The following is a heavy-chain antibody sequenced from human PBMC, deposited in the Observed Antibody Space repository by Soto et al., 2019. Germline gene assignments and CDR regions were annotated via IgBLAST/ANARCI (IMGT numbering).Heavy chain of an antibody. V-gene: IGHV1-69*01. Sequence: QVRVVQSGAEVRKPGSSVKVSCTASGDPSSYSAIGWLRQAPGQGLEWMGGINPNVGSAIYAQKFQGRTTITAHYMELNDLRSEDTAIYFCATYYTAVAYFENWGQGTLVTVSS. J-gene: IGHJ4*02. CDR2: INPNVGSA. D-gene: IGHD5-18*01. CDR1: GDPSSYSA. CDR3: ATYYTAVAYFEN.